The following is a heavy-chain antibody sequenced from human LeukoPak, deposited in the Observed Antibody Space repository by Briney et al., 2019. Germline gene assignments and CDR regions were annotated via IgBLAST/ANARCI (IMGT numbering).Heavy chain of an antibody. CDR1: GGTFSSYA. J-gene: IGHJ4*02. D-gene: IGHD6-13*01. V-gene: IGHV1-69*13. CDR2: IIPIFGTA. Sequence: SVTVSCTASGGTFSSYAISWVRQAPGQGLEWMGGIIPIFGTANYAQKFQGRVTITADESTSTAYMELSSLRSEDTAVYYCATPRRGIAAAGLSHWGQGTLVTVSS. CDR3: ATPRRGIAAAGLSH.